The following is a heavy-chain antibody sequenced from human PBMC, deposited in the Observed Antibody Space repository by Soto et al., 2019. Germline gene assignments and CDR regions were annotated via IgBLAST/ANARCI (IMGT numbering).Heavy chain of an antibody. Sequence: PGGSLRLSCAASGFTFSSYAMSWVRQAPGKGLEWVSAISGSGGSTYYADSVKGRFTISRDNSKNTLYLQMNSLRAEDTAVYYRAKDPGGLRYFDWLSFFDYWGQGTLVTVSS. J-gene: IGHJ4*02. CDR3: AKDPGGLRYFDWLSFFDY. V-gene: IGHV3-23*01. CDR1: GFTFSSYA. CDR2: ISGSGGST. D-gene: IGHD3-9*01.